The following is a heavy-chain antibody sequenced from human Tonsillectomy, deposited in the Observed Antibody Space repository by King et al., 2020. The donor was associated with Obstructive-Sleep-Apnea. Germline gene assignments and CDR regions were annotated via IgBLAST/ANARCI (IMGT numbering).Heavy chain of an antibody. D-gene: IGHD3-16*02. CDR2: IYTSGST. J-gene: IGHJ2*01. Sequence: QLQESGPGLVKPSETLSLTCTVSGGSISSYYWSWIRQPAGKGLEWIGRIYTSGSTNYNPSLKSRVTMSVDTSKNQCSLKLRSVTAADTAVYYFARARLGELSPGDWYFDLWGRGTLVTVSS. CDR1: GGSISSYY. CDR3: ARARLGELSPGDWYFDL. V-gene: IGHV4-4*07.